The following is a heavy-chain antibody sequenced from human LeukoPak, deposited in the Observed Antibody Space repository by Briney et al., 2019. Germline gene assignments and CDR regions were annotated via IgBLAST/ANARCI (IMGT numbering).Heavy chain of an antibody. CDR1: GGSISSSY. D-gene: IGHD3-22*01. V-gene: IGHV4-59*01. CDR2: TSHSGST. J-gene: IGHJ3*02. Sequence: SETLSLTCTVSGGSISSSYWSWIRQPPGRGLEWIGYTSHSGSTNYKPSLKSRVSISVDTSKNQFSLKLTSVTAADTAMYYCTRGYYDARGDSNPFDIWGQGTMVTVSS. CDR3: TRGYYDARGDSNPFDI.